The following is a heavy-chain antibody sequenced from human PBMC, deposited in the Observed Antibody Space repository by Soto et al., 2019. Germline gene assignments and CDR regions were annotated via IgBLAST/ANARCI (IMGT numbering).Heavy chain of an antibody. CDR3: TIVRVADSALDH. V-gene: IGHV3-30*02. CDR2: MSYDGSDT. D-gene: IGHD3-10*02. CDR1: GFTLDAYV. J-gene: IGHJ4*02. Sequence: PGGSLRLSCTASGFTLDAYVMHWVRQAQGKGPEWVAFMSYDGSDTFYADSVKGRFTISRDNSKNTLFLHMSNLRAEDTAMYYCTIVRVADSALDHWGQGTLVTVSS.